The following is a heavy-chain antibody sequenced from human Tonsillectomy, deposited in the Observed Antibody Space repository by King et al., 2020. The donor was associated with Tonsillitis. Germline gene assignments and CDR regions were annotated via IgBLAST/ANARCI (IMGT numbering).Heavy chain of an antibody. J-gene: IGHJ5*02. V-gene: IGHV1-46*03. CDR2: INPSSDTT. Sequence: VQLVQSGAEVKKPGASVKVSCKASAYTFSRYTFSNYYMHWVRQAPGQGLEWMGMINPSSDTTTNAQNFQGRVTLTRDTSTSTAYMELSSLRSEDTAVYYCTSGYFHDSSGEGWFDPWGQGTLVTVSS. CDR1: AYTFSRYTFSNYY. CDR3: TSGYFHDSSGEGWFDP. D-gene: IGHD3-22*01.